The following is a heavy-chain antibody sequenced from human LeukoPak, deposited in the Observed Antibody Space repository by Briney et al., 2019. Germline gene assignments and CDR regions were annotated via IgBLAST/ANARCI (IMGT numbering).Heavy chain of an antibody. CDR3: ARGSGSYRYFDY. CDR2: IYYSGST. Sequence: SETLSLTCTVSGGSISSYYWSRILQPPGKGLEWIGYIYYSGSTNYNPSLKSRVTISVDTSKNQFSLKLSSVTAADTAVYYCARGSGSYRYFDYWGQGTLVTVSS. J-gene: IGHJ4*02. V-gene: IGHV4-59*01. CDR1: GGSISSYY. D-gene: IGHD1-26*01.